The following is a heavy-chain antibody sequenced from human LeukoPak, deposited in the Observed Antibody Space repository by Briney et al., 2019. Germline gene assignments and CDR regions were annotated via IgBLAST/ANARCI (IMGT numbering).Heavy chain of an antibody. Sequence: SETLSLTCTVSGGSISSYYWSWIRQPPGKGLEWSGYIYYSGSTNYNPSLKSRVTISVDTSKNQFSLKLSSVTAADTAVYYCARDLGGYSYGYDYYYYGMDVWGQGTMVTVSS. D-gene: IGHD5-18*01. V-gene: IGHV4-59*01. CDR3: ARDLGGYSYGYDYYYYGMDV. J-gene: IGHJ6*02. CDR2: IYYSGST. CDR1: GGSISSYY.